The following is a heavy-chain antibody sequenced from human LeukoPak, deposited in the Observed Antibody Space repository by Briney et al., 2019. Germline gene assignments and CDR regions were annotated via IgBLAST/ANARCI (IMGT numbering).Heavy chain of an antibody. Sequence: PSETLSLTCTVSGDSISGYYWTWIRQPPGRGLEWIAYIYYSGDTNYNPSLKSRVTISIDASKNQLSLKLTSVTAADTAVYYCARQRKYFDYWGQGTLVTVSS. V-gene: IGHV4-59*01. CDR3: ARQRKYFDY. CDR1: GDSISGYY. D-gene: IGHD1-1*01. CDR2: IYYSGDT. J-gene: IGHJ4*02.